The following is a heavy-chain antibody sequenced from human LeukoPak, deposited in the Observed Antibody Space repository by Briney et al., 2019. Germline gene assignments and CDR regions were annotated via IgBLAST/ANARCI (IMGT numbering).Heavy chain of an antibody. Sequence: SETLSLTCTVSGGSISNYYWSWIRQPPGKGLEWIGSIYYSGSTYYNPSLKSRVTISIDTSKNQISLRLTSVTATDTAMYYCARQTGSGLFTLPGGQGTLVTVSS. J-gene: IGHJ4*02. CDR1: GGSISNYY. D-gene: IGHD3/OR15-3a*01. V-gene: IGHV4-59*04. CDR2: IYYSGST. CDR3: ARQTGSGLFTLP.